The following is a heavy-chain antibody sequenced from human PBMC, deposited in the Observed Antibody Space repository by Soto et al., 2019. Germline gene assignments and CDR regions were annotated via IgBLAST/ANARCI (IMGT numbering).Heavy chain of an antibody. Sequence: QFQLVQSGAEVKQPGASVKVSCKGSGYTFTSYGISWVRQAPGQGLEWMGWIDVNTNYAQKFQGRVTITTDTSTSTAYLELRSLRSDDTAVYYCARESMSYDYSNLRYWGQGTQVTVSS. V-gene: IGHV1-18*04. CDR3: ARESMSYDYSNLRY. D-gene: IGHD4-4*01. CDR1: GYTFTSYG. J-gene: IGHJ4*02. CDR2: IDVNT.